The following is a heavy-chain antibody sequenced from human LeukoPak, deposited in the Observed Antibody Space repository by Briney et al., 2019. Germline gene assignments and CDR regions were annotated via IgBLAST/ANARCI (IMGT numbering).Heavy chain of an antibody. J-gene: IGHJ4*02. V-gene: IGHV3-23*01. Sequence: GGSLRLSCAASGFTFSSYAMSWVRQAPGKGLEWVSAISGSGGSTYYADSVKGRFTISRDNSKNTLYLQMNSLRAEDTAVYYCAKDYFDWLSPTPRDYWGQGTLVTVSS. CDR1: GFTFSSYA. CDR3: AKDYFDWLSPTPRDY. CDR2: ISGSGGST. D-gene: IGHD3-9*01.